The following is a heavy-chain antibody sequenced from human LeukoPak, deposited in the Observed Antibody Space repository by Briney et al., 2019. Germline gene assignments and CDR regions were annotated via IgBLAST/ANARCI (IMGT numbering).Heavy chain of an antibody. Sequence: GGSLRLSCAASGFTFSDYYMSWIRQAPGKGLEWVAFIRYDGSNKYYADSVKGRFTISRDNSKNTLYLQMNSLRAEDTAVYYCANADYYDSSGYYSWFDPWGQGTLVTVSS. D-gene: IGHD3-22*01. CDR3: ANADYYDSSGYYSWFDP. V-gene: IGHV3-30*02. CDR1: GFTFSDYY. CDR2: IRYDGSNK. J-gene: IGHJ5*02.